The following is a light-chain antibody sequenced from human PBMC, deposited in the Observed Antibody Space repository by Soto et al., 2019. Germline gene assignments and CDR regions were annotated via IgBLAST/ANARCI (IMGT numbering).Light chain of an antibody. V-gene: IGKV1-5*01. J-gene: IGKJ1*01. CDR1: QGISKW. Sequence: DIQMTQSPSTLSASVGDRVTITCRASQGISKWLAWYQQKPGKAPKLLIYGASTLQSGVPSRFSGSGSGTDFTLTISCLQSEDFATYYCQQYYSYPWTFGQGTKVEIK. CDR3: QQYYSYPWT. CDR2: GAS.